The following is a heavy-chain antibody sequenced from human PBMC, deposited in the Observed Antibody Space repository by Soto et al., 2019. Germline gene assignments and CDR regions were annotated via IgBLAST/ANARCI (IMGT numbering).Heavy chain of an antibody. V-gene: IGHV3-73*02. D-gene: IGHD2-21*02. Sequence: EVQLVESGGGLVQPGGSLKLSCAASGFTFSGSAMHWVRQASGKGLEWVGRIRSKANSYATPYAASGKGRFTISRDDSKNTGYLQMNSLKTEDTAVYYCTRQPYCGGDCYSLDYWGQGTLVTVSS. CDR3: TRQPYCGGDCYSLDY. J-gene: IGHJ4*02. CDR1: GFTFSGSA. CDR2: IRSKANSYAT.